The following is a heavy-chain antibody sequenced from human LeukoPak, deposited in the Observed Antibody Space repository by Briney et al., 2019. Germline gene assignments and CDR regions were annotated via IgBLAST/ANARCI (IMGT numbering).Heavy chain of an antibody. V-gene: IGHV3-48*01. D-gene: IGHD4-17*01. CDR3: ARDSATVTTAYYYGMDV. Sequence: GGSLRLSCAASGFTFSSYSMNWVRQAPGKGLEWVSYISSSSSTIYYADSVKGRFTISRDNAKNSLYLQMNSLRAEDTAVYYCARDSATVTTAYYYGMDVWGQGTTVTVSS. CDR2: ISSSSSTI. CDR1: GFTFSSYS. J-gene: IGHJ6*02.